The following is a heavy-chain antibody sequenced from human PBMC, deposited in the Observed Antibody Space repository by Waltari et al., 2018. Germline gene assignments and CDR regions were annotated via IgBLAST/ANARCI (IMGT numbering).Heavy chain of an antibody. V-gene: IGHV4-59*11. Sequence: QVQLQESGPGLVKPSETLSLTCTVSGGSISSHYWSWIRQPPGKGLEWNGYIYYSGSTTYNPSLKSRVTISVDTSKNQFSLKLSSVTAADTAVYYCARGSRYCSGGSCSALVNYWGQGTLVTVSS. D-gene: IGHD2-15*01. J-gene: IGHJ4*02. CDR2: IYYSGST. CDR1: GGSISSHY. CDR3: ARGSRYCSGGSCSALVNY.